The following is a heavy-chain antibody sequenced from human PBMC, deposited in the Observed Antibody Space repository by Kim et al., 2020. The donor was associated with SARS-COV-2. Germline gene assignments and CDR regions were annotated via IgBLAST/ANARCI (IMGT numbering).Heavy chain of an antibody. D-gene: IGHD2-2*01. V-gene: IGHV3-23*01. J-gene: IGHJ3*02. CDR1: GFTFSNYG. CDR3: AKGPGCTGTTCYALGGFDI. Sequence: GGSLRLSCAASGFTFSNYGMSWVRQAPGKGLEWVSGIRGSGSTTYYADSVKGRFTISRDNSKNTLYLQMNSLRAEDTAVYYCAKGPGCTGTTCYALGGFDIWGQGTMVAVSS. CDR2: IRGSGSTT.